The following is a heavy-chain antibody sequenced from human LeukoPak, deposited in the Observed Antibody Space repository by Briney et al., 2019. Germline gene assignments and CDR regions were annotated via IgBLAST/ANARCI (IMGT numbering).Heavy chain of an antibody. V-gene: IGHV4-59*01. D-gene: IGHD5-24*01. CDR1: GGSFSGYY. CDR3: ARHREKGAFDV. J-gene: IGHJ3*01. CDR2: NYYSGST. Sequence: SETLSLTCAVYGGSFSGYYWSWIRQPPGKGLEGLGYNYYSGSTNYNPSFKSRVTISVDTSKNQFSLKLSSVTAADTAVYYCARHREKGAFDVWGQGTMVTVSS.